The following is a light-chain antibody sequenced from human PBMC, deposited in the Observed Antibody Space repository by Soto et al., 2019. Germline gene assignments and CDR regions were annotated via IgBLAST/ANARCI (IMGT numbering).Light chain of an antibody. CDR1: QSISNY. Sequence: DIQMTQSPSSLSVSVGDRVTITCRASQSISNYLNWYQQKPGKAPKLLIYAASTLQSGVPSRFSGSGSGTDFTLTVSSLQSEDFATYYCQQSYSTPRTFGQGTKVEIK. V-gene: IGKV1-39*01. CDR2: AAS. J-gene: IGKJ1*01. CDR3: QQSYSTPRT.